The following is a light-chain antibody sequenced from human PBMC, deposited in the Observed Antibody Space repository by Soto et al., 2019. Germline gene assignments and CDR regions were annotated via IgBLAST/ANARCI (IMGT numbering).Light chain of an antibody. CDR1: QSVLYSSSNKNY. Sequence: DIVMTQSPDSLAVSLGERATINCKSSQSVLYSSSNKNYLAWYQQKPGQPPKLLIYWASTRESGVPDRFSGSGSGTDFTLTISSLQAADVAVYYCQQYYSTPVTFGPGTKVDV. J-gene: IGKJ3*01. V-gene: IGKV4-1*01. CDR2: WAS. CDR3: QQYYSTPVT.